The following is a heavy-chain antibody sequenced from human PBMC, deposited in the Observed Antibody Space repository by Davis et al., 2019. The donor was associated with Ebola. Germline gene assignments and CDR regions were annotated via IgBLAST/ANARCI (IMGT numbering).Heavy chain of an antibody. CDR3: VRGRYSPRVAVGVYAKFDP. Sequence: MPSETLSLTCAINGGSFSSYYWSWIRQTAGRGLEWIGDISHTGSTTYSPSLKGRVTMSLDTSKNQFFLKVTSVSAADTAVYYCVRGRYSPRVAVGVYAKFDPWGQGTPVTVSS. V-gene: IGHV4-34*01. CDR1: GGSFSSYY. CDR2: ISHTGST. J-gene: IGHJ5*02. D-gene: IGHD1-26*01.